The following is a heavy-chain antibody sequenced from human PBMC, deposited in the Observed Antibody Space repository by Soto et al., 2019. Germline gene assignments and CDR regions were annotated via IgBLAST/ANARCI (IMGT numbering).Heavy chain of an antibody. CDR1: GFTVRSHA. CDR2: TSDNAGRT. J-gene: IGHJ4*02. Sequence: GASLRLSFSTSGFTVRSHAMNWVRQSPGQGLQWVSGTSDNAGRTYYAESVKGRFTISRDNSKNTLFLQMNSLRAEDSAVYYCAKDKSIHQYSNYPFDYWGQGTLVTVSS. D-gene: IGHD4-4*01. CDR3: AKDKSIHQYSNYPFDY. V-gene: IGHV3-23*01.